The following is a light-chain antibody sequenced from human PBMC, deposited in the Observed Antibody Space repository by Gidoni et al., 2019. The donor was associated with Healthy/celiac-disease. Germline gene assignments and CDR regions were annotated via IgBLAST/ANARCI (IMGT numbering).Light chain of an antibody. J-gene: IGLJ3*02. CDR3: SSYTSSSTLV. V-gene: IGLV2-14*01. CDR1: YSDVGGYNY. Sequence: QSALTQPASGSGSPGQSITISCTGTYSDVGGYNYVSWYQQLPGIAPKLLIHDVSNRPSGVSTRFSGSKSGNTASLTISGLQAEDEADYYCSSYTSSSTLVFGGGTKLTVL. CDR2: DVS.